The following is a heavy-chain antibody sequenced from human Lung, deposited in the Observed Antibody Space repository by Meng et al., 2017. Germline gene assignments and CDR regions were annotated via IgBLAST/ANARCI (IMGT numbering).Heavy chain of an antibody. Sequence: QVQVVQVGPESKKPGASVNLSCKASGYNFASDCIHWFRQVPGQGLEWMGPIDPTNDHTQYAQNFQGRVTMTSDTSISTVYMELNGLRSDDTAVYYCARDEDISAAGKLFGDYWGQGTLVTVSS. CDR2: IDPTNDHT. J-gene: IGHJ4*02. D-gene: IGHD6-13*01. CDR3: ARDEDISAAGKLFGDY. CDR1: GYNFASDC. V-gene: IGHV1-2*06.